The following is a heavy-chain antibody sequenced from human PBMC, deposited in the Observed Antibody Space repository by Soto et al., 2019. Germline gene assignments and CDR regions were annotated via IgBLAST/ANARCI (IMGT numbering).Heavy chain of an antibody. J-gene: IGHJ4*02. D-gene: IGHD3-10*01. V-gene: IGHV3-74*01. CDR1: GFTFSSYW. CDR3: ARVWYYGSGSYYPFDY. CDR2: INSDGSST. Sequence: GGSLRLSCAASGFTFSSYWMHWVRQAPGKGLVWVSRINSDGSSTSYADSVKGRFTISRDNAKNTLYLQMNSLRAEDTAVYYCARVWYYGSGSYYPFDYWGQGTLVTVSS.